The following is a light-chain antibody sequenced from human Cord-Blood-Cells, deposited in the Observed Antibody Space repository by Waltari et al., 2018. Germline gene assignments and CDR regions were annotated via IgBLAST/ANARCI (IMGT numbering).Light chain of an antibody. CDR3: CSYAGSYTYV. Sequence: QSALTQPRSVSGSPGQSVTISCTGTSSDVGGYNYVSWYQQHPSKAPKFMIYDVSKRPSGGPDRFSGSKSGNTASLTIAGLQAEDEADYYCCSYAGSYTYVFGTGTKVTVL. CDR1: SSDVGGYNY. V-gene: IGLV2-11*01. J-gene: IGLJ1*01. CDR2: DVS.